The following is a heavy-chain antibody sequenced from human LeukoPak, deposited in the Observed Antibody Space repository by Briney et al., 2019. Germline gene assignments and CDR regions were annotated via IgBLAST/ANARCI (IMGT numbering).Heavy chain of an antibody. V-gene: IGHV1-2*02. Sequence: GASVKASCKASGYTFTGYYMHWVRQAPGQGLEWMGWINPNSGGTNYAQKFQGRVTMTRDPSISTAYMELSRLRSDDTAVYYCARASGEYSYGQGPNYYDSINWFDPWGQGTLVTVSS. D-gene: IGHD3-22*01. CDR3: ARASGEYSYGQGPNYYDSINWFDP. CDR1: GYTFTGYY. CDR2: INPNSGGT. J-gene: IGHJ5*02.